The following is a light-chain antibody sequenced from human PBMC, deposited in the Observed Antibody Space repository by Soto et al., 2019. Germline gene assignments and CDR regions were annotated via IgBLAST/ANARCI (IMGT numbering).Light chain of an antibody. V-gene: IGKV1-5*01. CDR3: QQYNSWPPIT. Sequence: DIQMTQSPSTLSTSVGDRVTLTWRTSQSISSWLAWYQKKPGKPPKLLIYAASSLQSGVPSRFSGSGSGTDFTLTISSLQTEDFVAYYCQQYNSWPPITFGQGTRLEI. J-gene: IGKJ5*01. CDR1: QSISSW. CDR2: AAS.